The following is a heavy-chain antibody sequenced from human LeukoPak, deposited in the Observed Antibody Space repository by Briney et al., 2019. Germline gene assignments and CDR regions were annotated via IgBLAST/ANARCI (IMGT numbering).Heavy chain of an antibody. D-gene: IGHD2-15*01. CDR1: GFSFSSSC. Sequence: GGSLSLSCAASGFSFSSSCMHCVRQATRKCLESVSAIGVAVDTYYPASVRGRFTISRENAKNSLYLQINSLRAGDTAVYYCGRGASLKVDVYYFDYWGQGTLVTVSS. CDR3: GRGASLKVDVYYFDY. J-gene: IGHJ4*02. V-gene: IGHV3-13*01. CDR2: IGVAVDT.